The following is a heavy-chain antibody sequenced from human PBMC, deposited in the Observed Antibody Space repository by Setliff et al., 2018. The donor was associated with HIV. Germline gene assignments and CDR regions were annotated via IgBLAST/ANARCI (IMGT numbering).Heavy chain of an antibody. CDR2: INAGNGNT. CDR3: GRGESTAVAPVPHYYYMDF. J-gene: IGHJ6*03. V-gene: IGHV1-3*01. CDR1: GYNFMYFC. D-gene: IGHD6-19*01. Sequence: ASVKVSCKASGYNFMYFCIHWVRQAPGQGPEWMGWINAGNGNTKYSQDFQGRVTFSRDTSATTAYLELNSLTSQDTAVYYCGRGESTAVAPVPHYYYMDFWGEGTTVTDSS.